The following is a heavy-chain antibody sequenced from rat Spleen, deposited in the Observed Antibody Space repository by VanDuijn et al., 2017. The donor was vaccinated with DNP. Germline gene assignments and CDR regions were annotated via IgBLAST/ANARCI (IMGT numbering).Heavy chain of an antibody. D-gene: IGHD1-2*01. CDR3: ARHEDYSSYIYGFAY. CDR2: ILFDANGT. Sequence: EVQLVESGGGLVQPGRSLKLSCAASGFTFSDYNMAWVRQAPKKGLEWVATILFDANGTYYGDSVKGRFTISRDDAKNTQYLQMDSLRSEDTATYYCARHEDYSSYIYGFAYWGQGTLVTVS. CDR1: GFTFSDYN. V-gene: IGHV5-7*01. J-gene: IGHJ3*01.